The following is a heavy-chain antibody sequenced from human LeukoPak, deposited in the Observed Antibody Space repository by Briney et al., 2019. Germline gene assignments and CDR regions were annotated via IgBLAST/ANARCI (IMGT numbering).Heavy chain of an antibody. CDR2: MNPNSGNT. D-gene: IGHD3-3*01. V-gene: IGHV1-8*01. CDR3: ARGVTFRGYYYFWSGYYPFDP. J-gene: IGHJ5*02. CDR1: GYTFTSYV. Sequence: ASVKVSCKASGYTFTSYVINWVRQATGQGLEWMGWMNPNSGNTGYAQKFQGRVTMTRNTSISTAYMELSSLRSEDTAVYYCARGVTFRGYYYFWSGYYPFDPWGQGTLVTVSS.